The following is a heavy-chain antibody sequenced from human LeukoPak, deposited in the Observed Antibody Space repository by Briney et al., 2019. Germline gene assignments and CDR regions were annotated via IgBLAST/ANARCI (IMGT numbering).Heavy chain of an antibody. CDR2: THYSGTG. Sequence: SETLSLTCAVSGGPIIASYWSWIRQPPGKGLEWIGYTHYSGTGNYNPSLKSLVAISIDTSKNRFSLRLTSVTAADTAVYYCARVRFYDTTGYSTSYYLDYWGQGALVTVSS. CDR1: GGPIIASY. J-gene: IGHJ4*02. CDR3: ARVRFYDTTGYSTSYYLDY. D-gene: IGHD3-22*01. V-gene: IGHV4-59*01.